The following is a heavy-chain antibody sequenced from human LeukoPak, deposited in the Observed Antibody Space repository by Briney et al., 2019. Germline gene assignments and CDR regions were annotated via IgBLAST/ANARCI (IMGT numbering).Heavy chain of an antibody. J-gene: IGHJ4*02. D-gene: IGHD4-17*01. Sequence: PSETLSLTCSVSGGSIRSSHYYRGWIRQPPGQGLEWIASVYYSGSTYYTPSLRSRVTISIDTSKNQFSLKLTSVTAADTAVFYCARQGGDNGYYYFDFWGQGTLVTVSS. CDR1: GGSIRSSHYY. CDR3: ARQGGDNGYYYFDF. V-gene: IGHV4-39*01. CDR2: VYYSGST.